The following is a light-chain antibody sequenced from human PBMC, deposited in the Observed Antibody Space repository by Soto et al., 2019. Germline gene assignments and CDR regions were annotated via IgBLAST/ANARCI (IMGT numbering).Light chain of an antibody. J-gene: IGKJ1*01. CDR3: QHYNNCYPT. V-gene: IGKV3-15*01. Sequence: EIVMTQSPATLSVSPGERATLSCRASQSVSSNLARYQQKPGQAPRPLIYGASTRDTGIPARFSGSGSRTECTLTTESLHSEHLPIYYCQHYNNCYPTFGKGTKVEIK. CDR1: QSVSSN. CDR2: GAS.